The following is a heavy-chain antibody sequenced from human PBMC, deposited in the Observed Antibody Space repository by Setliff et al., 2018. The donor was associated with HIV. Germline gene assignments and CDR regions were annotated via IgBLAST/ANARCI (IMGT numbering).Heavy chain of an antibody. CDR3: ARDQKGYSYGYFDS. CDR2: VYYTGSA. D-gene: IGHD5-18*01. CDR1: GDSLSRSPYH. J-gene: IGHJ4*02. V-gene: IGHV4-39*07. Sequence: PSETLSLTCSVSGDSLSRSPYHWGWIRQAPGKGLEWIGNVYYTGSAFYNPSLKSRVTISVDTSKNQFSLRLTSVTAADTAMYYCARDQKGYSYGYFDSWGQGTLVTVSS.